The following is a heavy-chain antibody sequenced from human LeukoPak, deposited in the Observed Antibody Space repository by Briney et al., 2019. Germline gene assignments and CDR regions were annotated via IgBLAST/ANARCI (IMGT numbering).Heavy chain of an antibody. J-gene: IGHJ4*02. CDR3: AREGYYYDSSGYYHKYYFDY. D-gene: IGHD3-22*01. V-gene: IGHV4-4*07. CDR2: IYTSGST. CDR1: GGSISSYY. Sequence: PSETLSLTCTVSGGSISSYYWSWIRQPAGKGLEWIGRIYTSGSTNYNPSLKSRVTMSVDTSKNQFSLKLSSVTAADTAVYYCAREGYYYDSSGYYHKYYFDYWGQGTLVTVSS.